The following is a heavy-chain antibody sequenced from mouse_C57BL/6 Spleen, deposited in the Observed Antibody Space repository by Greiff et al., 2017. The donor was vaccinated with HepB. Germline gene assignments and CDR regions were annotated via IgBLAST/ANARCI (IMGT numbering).Heavy chain of an antibody. J-gene: IGHJ2*01. CDR2: IYPGSGST. D-gene: IGHD1-1*01. Sequence: QVQLQQPGAELVKPGASVKISCTASGFTFTSYWITWVKQRPGQGLEWIGDIYPGSGSTNYTDKFKSKATLTVDTSSSTAYMQLSSLTSEDSAVYYCAAYYGSSYFDYWGQGTTLTVSS. V-gene: IGHV1-55*01. CDR3: AAYYGSSYFDY. CDR1: GFTFTSYW.